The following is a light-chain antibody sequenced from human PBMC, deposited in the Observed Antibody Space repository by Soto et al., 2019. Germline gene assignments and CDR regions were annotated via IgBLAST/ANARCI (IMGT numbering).Light chain of an antibody. CDR3: SSYTSSSPYVV. Sequence: QSALTQPASVSGSPGQSITISCTGTSSDVGGYNYVSWYQQHPGKAPKLMIYDVSNRPSGVSNHLSGSKSGNTASLTISGLQAEDEADYYCSSYTSSSPYVVFGGGTKVTVL. J-gene: IGLJ2*01. CDR1: SSDVGGYNY. CDR2: DVS. V-gene: IGLV2-14*01.